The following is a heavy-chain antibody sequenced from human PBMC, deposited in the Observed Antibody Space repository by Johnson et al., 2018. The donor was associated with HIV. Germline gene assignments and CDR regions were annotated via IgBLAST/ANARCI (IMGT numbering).Heavy chain of an antibody. CDR1: GFTFDDYA. CDR3: AKECGCYCYDAVDI. CDR2: TSWNSGRI. Sequence: VQLVESGGGLVQPGRSRRLSCAASGFTFDDYAMHWVRQAPGKGLEWVLGTSWNSGRIGYADSVTGRFTISRDNSRSTLYLQMNSFRAEDTAAYYCAKECGCYCYDAVDIWCQGTMVTVSS. J-gene: IGHJ3*02. V-gene: IGHV3-9*01. D-gene: IGHD2-21*02.